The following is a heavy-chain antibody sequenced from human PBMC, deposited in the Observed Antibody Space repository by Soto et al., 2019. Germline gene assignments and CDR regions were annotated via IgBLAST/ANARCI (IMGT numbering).Heavy chain of an antibody. J-gene: IGHJ4*02. CDR2: IYDSGST. D-gene: IGHD6-19*01. Sequence: SETLSLTCTVSGGSISSYYWNWIRQPPGKGLEWIGYIYDSGSTSCSPSRKSRVTISIDTSKTQFSLKLSSVTAADTAVYYCAIAPGSSAEVYLLDYWSQGTLVTVSS. CDR1: GGSISSYY. CDR3: AIAPGSSAEVYLLDY. V-gene: IGHV4-59*01.